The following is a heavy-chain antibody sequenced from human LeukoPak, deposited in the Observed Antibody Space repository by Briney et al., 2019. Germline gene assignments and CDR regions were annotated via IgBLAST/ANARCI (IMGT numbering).Heavy chain of an antibody. CDR3: ARGGSGWYIHAFDI. J-gene: IGHJ3*02. V-gene: IGHV3-23*01. CDR1: GFTFSSFA. D-gene: IGHD6-19*01. CDR2: VSDNDENT. Sequence: GGSLRLSCAASGFTFSSFAMSWVRQAPGKGLEWVSSVSDNDENTYYADSVKGRFTISRDNSKNTLYLQMNSLRAEDTAVYYCARGGSGWYIHAFDIWGQGTMVTVSS.